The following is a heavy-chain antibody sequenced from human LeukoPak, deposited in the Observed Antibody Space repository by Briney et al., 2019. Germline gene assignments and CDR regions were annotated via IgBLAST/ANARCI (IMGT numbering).Heavy chain of an antibody. D-gene: IGHD6-13*01. J-gene: IGHJ4*02. CDR2: TYYRSKWYN. CDR3: ARVSKERPQLAAAGEFDY. V-gene: IGHV6-1*01. Sequence: SQTLSLTCAISGDSVSSNSAAWNWIRQSPSRGLEWLGRTYYRSKWYNDYAVSVKSRITINPDTSKNQFSLQLNSVAPEDTAVYYCARVSKERPQLAAAGEFDYWGQGTLVTVSS. CDR1: GDSVSSNSAA.